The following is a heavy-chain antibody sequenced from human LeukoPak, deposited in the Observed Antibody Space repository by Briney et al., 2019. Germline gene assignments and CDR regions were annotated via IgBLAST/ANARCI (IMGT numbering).Heavy chain of an antibody. V-gene: IGHV3-23*01. CDR3: AKNPSGYCSGGSCSIYYYYGMDV. Sequence: PGGSLRLSCAASGFTFSSYAMSWVRQAPGKGLEWVSAIRGSGGSTYYADSVKGRFTISRDNSKNTLYLQMNSLRAEDTAVYYCAKNPSGYCSGGSCSIYYYYGMDVWGQGTTVTVSS. CDR1: GFTFSSYA. CDR2: IRGSGGST. J-gene: IGHJ6*02. D-gene: IGHD2-15*01.